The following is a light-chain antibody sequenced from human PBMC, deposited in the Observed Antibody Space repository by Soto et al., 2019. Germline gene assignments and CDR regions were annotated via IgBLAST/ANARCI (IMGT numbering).Light chain of an antibody. CDR2: DAS. CDR3: QHRTNWPA. V-gene: IGKV3-11*01. Sequence: EIVLTQSPATLSFCPGERATLSCRASQSVSRNLAWYQQKPGQAPRLLIYDASARATGIPARFSGSGSVTDFTLTISSLEPEDFAVYYCQHRTNWPAFGGGTKVEIK. J-gene: IGKJ4*01. CDR1: QSVSRN.